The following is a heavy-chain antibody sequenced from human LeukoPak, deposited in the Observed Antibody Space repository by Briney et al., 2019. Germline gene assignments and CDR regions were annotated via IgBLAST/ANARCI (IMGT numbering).Heavy chain of an antibody. CDR3: AKWFVKVGATNDYYFDY. V-gene: IGHV3-23*01. CDR1: GFTFSSYA. J-gene: IGHJ4*02. D-gene: IGHD1-26*01. CDR2: ISGSGGST. Sequence: GGSLRLSCAASGFTFSSYAMSWVRQAPGKGLEWVSAISGSGGSTYYADSVKGRFTISRDNSKDTLYQQMNSLRAEDTAVYYCAKWFVKVGATNDYYFDYWGQGTLVTVSS.